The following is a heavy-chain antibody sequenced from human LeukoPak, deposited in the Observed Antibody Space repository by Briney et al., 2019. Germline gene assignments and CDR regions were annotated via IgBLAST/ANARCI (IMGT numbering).Heavy chain of an antibody. CDR2: ISGRGGST. D-gene: IGHD3/OR15-3a*01. CDR1: GFTFSSYA. Sequence: GGSLRLPCAASGFTFSSYAMSWVRQAPGKGVEGVSAISGRGGSTYYPDSVKGRVTISRDKSKNTPFLQMNSLRGEDTAVYYCAKCAGTGYNFDYWGQGTLVTVSS. CDR3: AKCAGTGYNFDY. J-gene: IGHJ4*02. V-gene: IGHV3-23*01.